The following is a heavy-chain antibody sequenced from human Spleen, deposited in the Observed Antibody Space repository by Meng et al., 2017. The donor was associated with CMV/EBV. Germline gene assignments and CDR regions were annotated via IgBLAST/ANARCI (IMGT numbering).Heavy chain of an antibody. CDR2: IRYDGSNK. V-gene: IGHV3-30*04. J-gene: IGHJ4*02. CDR1: GFSLSSYA. Sequence: LSCASSGFSLSSYAMHWVRQAPGKGLEWVAVIRYDGSNKYYADSVKGRFTISRDNSKNTLYLQMNSLRAEDTAVYYCARGRELLPSYWGQGTLVTVSS. D-gene: IGHD1-26*01. CDR3: ARGRELLPSY.